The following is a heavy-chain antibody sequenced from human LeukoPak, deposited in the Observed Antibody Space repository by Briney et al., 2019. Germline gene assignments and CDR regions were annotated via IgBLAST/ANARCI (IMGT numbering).Heavy chain of an antibody. D-gene: IGHD3-10*01. Sequence: GGSLRLSCTASGFTFSSYAMSWIRQTPGEGLEWVSGISATGGSTDYADSVKGRFTISRDNSKNTLYLQMNSLRAEDTAVYYCAKAGGNKIRGVHYWGQGTLVTVSS. CDR3: AKAGGNKIRGVHY. CDR2: ISATGGST. J-gene: IGHJ4*02. CDR1: GFTFSSYA. V-gene: IGHV3-23*01.